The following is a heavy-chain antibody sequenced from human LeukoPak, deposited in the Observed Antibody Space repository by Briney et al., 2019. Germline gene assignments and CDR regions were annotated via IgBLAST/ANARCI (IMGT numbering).Heavy chain of an antibody. CDR2: ILYDGNNK. CDR3: AKEIDGADFFHYYYMDV. D-gene: IGHD4/OR15-4a*01. V-gene: IGHV3-30*18. Sequence: PGGSLRLSCAASGFTFSTYGMHWVRQAPGKGLEWVAVILYDGNNKYYVDSVKGRFTISRDNSKNTLYLQMNSLRAEDTALYYCAKEIDGADFFHYYYMDVWGKGTTVTVSS. J-gene: IGHJ6*03. CDR1: GFTFSTYG.